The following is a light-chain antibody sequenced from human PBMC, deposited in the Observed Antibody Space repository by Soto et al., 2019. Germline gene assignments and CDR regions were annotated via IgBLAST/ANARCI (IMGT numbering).Light chain of an antibody. J-gene: IGKJ1*01. CDR3: QQYNNWPGT. Sequence: EIVLTQSPGTLSVSPGERATLSCRASQSVSSKLAWYRQKPGQAPRLLFYGASTGATGIPASFSGSGSETEFTLSIFSLQSEDFAVYYCQQYNNWPGTFGQGTKVDIK. CDR1: QSVSSK. V-gene: IGKV3-15*01. CDR2: GAS.